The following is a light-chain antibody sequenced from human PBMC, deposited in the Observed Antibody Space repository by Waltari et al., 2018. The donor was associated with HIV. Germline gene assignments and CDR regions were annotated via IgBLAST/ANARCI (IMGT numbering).Light chain of an antibody. CDR3: QSAAPNGTSVI. CDR1: ELANQY. CDR2: RDS. J-gene: IGLJ2*01. V-gene: IGLV3-25*03. Sequence: SSDLTQAPSVSVSPGQTASISCSGHELANQYVHWYQEKAGQAPVLVMFRDSERTLGIPKRISCSRSGSLATLTLTGVLAEDEADYYCQSAAPNGTSVIFGGGTKLTVL.